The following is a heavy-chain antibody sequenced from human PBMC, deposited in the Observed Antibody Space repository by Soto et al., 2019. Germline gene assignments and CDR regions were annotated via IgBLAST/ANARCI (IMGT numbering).Heavy chain of an antibody. CDR2: IYYSGRT. V-gene: IGHV4-59*01. CDR3: ARDYYYDSRGYPGAYYYGMDV. D-gene: IGHD3-22*01. CDR1: GGSFSSYY. J-gene: IGHJ6*02. Sequence: LSLTCTASGGSFSSYYWSWIRQPPGKGLEWIGHIYYSGRTNYNPSLKSRVTISGDTSKNQLSLKLSSVTAADTAVYYCARDYYYDSRGYPGAYYYGMDVWGQGTTVTVSS.